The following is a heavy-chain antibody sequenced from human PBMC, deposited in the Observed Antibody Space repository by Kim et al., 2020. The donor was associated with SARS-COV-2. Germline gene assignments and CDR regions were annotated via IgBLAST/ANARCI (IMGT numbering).Heavy chain of an antibody. V-gene: IGHV7-4-1*02. CDR1: GYTFTSYA. CDR3: ARVPYDYGDYGKDSWYYYGMDV. CDR2: INTNTGNP. J-gene: IGHJ6*02. Sequence: ASVKVSCKASGYTFTSYAMNWVRQAPGQGLEWMGWINTNTGNPTYAQGFTGRFVFSLDTSVSTAYLQISSLKAEDTAVYYCARVPYDYGDYGKDSWYYYGMDVWGQGTTVTVSS. D-gene: IGHD4-17*01.